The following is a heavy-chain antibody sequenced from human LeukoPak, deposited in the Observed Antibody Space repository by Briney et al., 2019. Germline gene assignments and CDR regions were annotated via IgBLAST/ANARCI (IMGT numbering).Heavy chain of an antibody. V-gene: IGHV3-21*01. CDR1: GFTFSSYS. Sequence: GGSLRLSCAASGFTFSSYSMNWVRQAPGKGLEWVSSISSSSYIYYADSVKGRSTISRDNAKNSLYLQMNSLRAEDTAVYYCARDLGSGSYSRFDYWGQGTLVTVSS. CDR2: ISSSSYI. J-gene: IGHJ4*02. D-gene: IGHD3-10*01. CDR3: ARDLGSGSYSRFDY.